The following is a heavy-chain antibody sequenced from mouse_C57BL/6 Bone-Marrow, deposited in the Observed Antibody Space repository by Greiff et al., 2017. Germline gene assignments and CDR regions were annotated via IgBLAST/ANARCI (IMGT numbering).Heavy chain of an antibody. CDR3: ARDSGYDSFAY. CDR2: ISYDGSN. D-gene: IGHD2-4*01. CDR1: GYSITSGYY. V-gene: IGHV3-6*01. J-gene: IGHJ3*01. Sequence: EVKLMESGPGLVKPSQSLSLTCSVTGYSITSGYYWNWIRQFPGNKLEWMGYISYDGSNNYNPSLKNRISITRDTSKNQFFLKLNSVTTEDTATYYCARDSGYDSFAYWGQGTLVTVSA.